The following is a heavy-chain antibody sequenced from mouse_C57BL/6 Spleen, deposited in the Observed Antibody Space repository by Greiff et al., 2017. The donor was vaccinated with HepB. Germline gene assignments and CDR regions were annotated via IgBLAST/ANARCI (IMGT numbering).Heavy chain of an antibody. V-gene: IGHV1-55*01. J-gene: IGHJ3*01. CDR1: GYTFTSYW. D-gene: IGHD2-5*01. Sequence: VQLQQSGAELVKPGASVKMSCKASGYTFTSYWITWVKQRPGQGLEWIGDIYPGSGSTNYNEKFKSKATLTVDTSSSTAYMQLSSLTSEDSAVYYCARVEDSKAWFAYWGQGTLVTVSA. CDR2: IYPGSGST. CDR3: ARVEDSKAWFAY.